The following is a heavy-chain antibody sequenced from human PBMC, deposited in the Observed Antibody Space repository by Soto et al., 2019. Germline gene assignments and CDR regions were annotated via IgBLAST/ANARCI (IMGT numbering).Heavy chain of an antibody. Sequence: EVQLVESGGGLVKPGGSLRLSCAASGFTFSSYSMNWVRQAQGKGLEWVSLISSSGSYIYYADSVKGRFTISRDNAKNPLFLQMNGLRAQDTAVYYCARESGTYYDFLTGYRGTPDWWGQGTLVTVSS. J-gene: IGHJ4*02. V-gene: IGHV3-21*01. CDR2: ISSSGSYI. CDR1: GFTFSSYS. CDR3: ARESGTYYDFLTGYRGTPDW. D-gene: IGHD3-9*01.